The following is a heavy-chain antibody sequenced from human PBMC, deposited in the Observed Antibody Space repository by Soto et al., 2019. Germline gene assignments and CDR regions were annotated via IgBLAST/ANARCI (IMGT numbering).Heavy chain of an antibody. V-gene: IGHV3-23*01. J-gene: IGHJ6*01. CDR3: AKDLERRYFDWPPNGGYYYYLGMDV. CDR2: ISGSGGST. D-gene: IGHD3-9*01. CDR1: GFTFSSYA. Sequence: EVQLLESGGGLVQPGGSLRLSCAASGFTFSSYAMSWVRQAPGKGLEWVSAISGSGGSTYYADSVKGRFTISRDNSKKQLDLQMNSLRAEDTAVYYCAKDLERRYFDWPPNGGYYYYLGMDVWGPGTTVNLSS.